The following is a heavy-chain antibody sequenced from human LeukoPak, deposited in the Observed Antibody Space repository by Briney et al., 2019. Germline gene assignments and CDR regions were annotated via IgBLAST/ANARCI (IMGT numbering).Heavy chain of an antibody. D-gene: IGHD3-22*01. CDR2: INPNSGGT. Sequence: ASVKVSCKASGYTFTGYYMHWVRQAPGQGLEWMGWINPNSGGTNYAQKFQGRVTMTRDTSISTAYMELSRLRSDDTAVYYCARDWDYYDSSAYSLDYWGQGTLVTVSS. CDR3: ARDWDYYDSSAYSLDY. J-gene: IGHJ4*02. CDR1: GYTFTGYY. V-gene: IGHV1-2*02.